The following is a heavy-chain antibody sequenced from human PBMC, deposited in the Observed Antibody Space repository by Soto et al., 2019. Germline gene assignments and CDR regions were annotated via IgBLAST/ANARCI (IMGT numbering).Heavy chain of an antibody. CDR2: IYYSGST. D-gene: IGHD3-10*02. CDR3: ARDVLPHY. Sequence: SETLSLTCTVSGGSISSYYWSWIRQPPGKGLEWIGYIYYSGSTNYNPSLKSRVTISVDTSKNQFSLKLSSVTAADTAVYYCARDVLPHYWGQGTLVTVSS. V-gene: IGHV4-59*01. CDR1: GGSISSYY. J-gene: IGHJ4*02.